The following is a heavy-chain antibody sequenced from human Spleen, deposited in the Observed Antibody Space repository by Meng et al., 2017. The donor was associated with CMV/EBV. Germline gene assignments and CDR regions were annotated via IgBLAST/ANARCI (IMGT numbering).Heavy chain of an antibody. CDR2: ISYDGSNT. CDR1: GFYFSSYA. D-gene: IGHD5-18*01. CDR3: ARPTLYSYGFPTNHYYGLDV. Sequence: GESLKISCAASGFYFSSYAMHWVRQAPGKGLEWVAGISYDGSNTYYADTVKGRSTISRDNSKNTLYQQMNSLRTEDTAVYYCARPTLYSYGFPTNHYYGLDVWGLGATVTVSS. J-gene: IGHJ6*02. V-gene: IGHV3-30-3*01.